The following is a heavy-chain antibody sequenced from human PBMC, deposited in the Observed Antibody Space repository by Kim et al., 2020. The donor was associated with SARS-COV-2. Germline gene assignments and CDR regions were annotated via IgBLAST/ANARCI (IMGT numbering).Heavy chain of an antibody. J-gene: IGHJ6*02. CDR3: AGGDGYNLRVHGMDV. D-gene: IGHD5-12*01. Sequence: SETLSLTCTVSGGSISSYYWSWIRQPPGKGLEWLGYVFYRGNTDYNPSLKSRVTIYVDTSKNQSSLNLTSLTAADTAVYYCAGGDGYNLRVHGMDVWG. CDR2: VFYRGNT. CDR1: GGSISSYY. V-gene: IGHV4-59*01.